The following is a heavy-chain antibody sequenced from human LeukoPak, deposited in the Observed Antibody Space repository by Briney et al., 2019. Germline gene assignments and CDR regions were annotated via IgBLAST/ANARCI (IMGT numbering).Heavy chain of an antibody. CDR1: GFTFDDYG. CDR2: VIWNGGST. Sequence: GGSLRLSCAASGFTFDDYGMSWVRQAPGKGLEWVSGVIWNGGSTGYADSVKGRFTISRDNAKNSLYLQMNSLRAEDTALYYCAREAGGDYGDYYYYYYMDVWGKGTTVTVSS. J-gene: IGHJ6*03. V-gene: IGHV3-20*04. D-gene: IGHD4/OR15-4a*01. CDR3: AREAGGDYGDYYYYYYMDV.